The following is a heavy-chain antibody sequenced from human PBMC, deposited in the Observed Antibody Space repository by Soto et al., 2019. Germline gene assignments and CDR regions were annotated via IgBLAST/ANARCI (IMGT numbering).Heavy chain of an antibody. D-gene: IGHD1-26*01. J-gene: IGHJ3*01. V-gene: IGHV4-31*03. CDR2: IYYSGST. CDR1: GGSIRSGGYY. CDR3: ARAASGTYYLSAFDV. Sequence: PSETLSLTCTVSGGSIRSGGYYWTWIRQHPGKGLEWIGYIYYSGSTHYNPSLKSRVTISVDTSKNQFSLKLSSVTAADTAVYYCARAASGTYYLSAFDVWGQGTMVTVSS.